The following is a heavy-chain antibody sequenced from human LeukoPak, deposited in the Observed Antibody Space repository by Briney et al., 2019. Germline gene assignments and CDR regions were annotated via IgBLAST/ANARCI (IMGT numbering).Heavy chain of an antibody. CDR2: IYYSGST. Sequence: ASETLSLTCTVSGGSISSYYWSWIRQPPGKGLEWLGYIYYSGSTNYNPSLKSRVTISVDTSKNQFSLKLSSVTAADTAVYYCARVGGGSYYLDAFDIWGQGTMVTVSS. V-gene: IGHV4-59*01. D-gene: IGHD1-26*01. CDR3: ARVGGGSYYLDAFDI. CDR1: GGSISSYY. J-gene: IGHJ3*02.